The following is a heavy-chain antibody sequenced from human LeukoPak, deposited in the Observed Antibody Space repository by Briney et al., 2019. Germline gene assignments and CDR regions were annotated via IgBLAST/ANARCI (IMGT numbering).Heavy chain of an antibody. CDR1: GGSISSSSYY. V-gene: IGHV4-39*01. CDR3: GRSGYTYGSDAFDL. CDR2: IYYSGST. D-gene: IGHD5-18*01. J-gene: IGHJ3*01. Sequence: PSETLSLTCTVSGGSISSSSYYWGWIRQPPGKGLEWIGSIYYSGSTYYNPSLKSRVTISVDTSKNQFSLKLSSVTAADTAVYYCGRSGYTYGSDAFDLWGQGTMVTVSS.